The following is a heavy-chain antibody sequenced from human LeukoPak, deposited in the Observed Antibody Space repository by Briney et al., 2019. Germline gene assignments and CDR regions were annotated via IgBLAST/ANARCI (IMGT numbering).Heavy chain of an antibody. Sequence: GGSLRLSCAASGFTFSSYSMNWVSQAPGKGLEWVSSISSSSSYIYYADSAKGRFTISRDNAKNSLYLQMNSLRAEDTAVYYCARDHYYDSSFDYWGQGTLVTVSS. V-gene: IGHV3-21*01. CDR3: ARDHYYDSSFDY. CDR1: GFTFSSYS. D-gene: IGHD3-22*01. J-gene: IGHJ4*02. CDR2: ISSSSSYI.